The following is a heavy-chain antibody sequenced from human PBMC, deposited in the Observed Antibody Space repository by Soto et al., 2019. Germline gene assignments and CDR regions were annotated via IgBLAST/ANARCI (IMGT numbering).Heavy chain of an antibody. Sequence: EVQLVESGGGLVKPGGSLRLSCAASGFTFSSYSMNWVRQAPGKGLEWVSSISSSSSYIYYADSVKGRFTISRDNAKNSLDLQMNSLRAEDTSVYYCAGDWFYGDYASYYLDYCGQGTLVTVSS. V-gene: IGHV3-21*01. D-gene: IGHD4-17*01. CDR2: ISSSSSYI. CDR3: AGDWFYGDYASYYLDY. J-gene: IGHJ4*02. CDR1: GFTFSSYS.